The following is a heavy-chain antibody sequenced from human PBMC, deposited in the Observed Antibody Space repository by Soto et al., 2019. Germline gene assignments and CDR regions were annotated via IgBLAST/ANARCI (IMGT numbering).Heavy chain of an antibody. Sequence: GGSLRLSCAASGFTFSNAWMSWVRQAPGKGLEWVGRIKSKTDGGTTDYAAPVKGRFTISRDDSKNTLYLQMNSLKTEDTAVYYCTTSPHTLWENEMYHFDYWGQGTLVTVSS. CDR3: TTSPHTLWENEMYHFDY. CDR1: GFTFSNAW. CDR2: IKSKTDGGTT. J-gene: IGHJ4*02. V-gene: IGHV3-15*01. D-gene: IGHD1-26*01.